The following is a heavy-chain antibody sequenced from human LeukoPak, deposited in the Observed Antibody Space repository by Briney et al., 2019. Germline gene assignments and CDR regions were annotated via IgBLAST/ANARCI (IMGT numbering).Heavy chain of an antibody. J-gene: IGHJ6*04. CDR3: AKGVAGVRRGYSGYDWPV. CDR1: GFTFSSYG. V-gene: IGHV3-23*01. D-gene: IGHD5-12*01. Sequence: GGSLRLSCAASGFTFSSYGMSWVRQAPGQGLEWVSAISGSGGSTYYADSVKGRFTISRDNSKNTLYLQMNSLRAEDTAVYYCAKGVAGVRRGYSGYDWPVWGKGTTVTISS. CDR2: ISGSGGST.